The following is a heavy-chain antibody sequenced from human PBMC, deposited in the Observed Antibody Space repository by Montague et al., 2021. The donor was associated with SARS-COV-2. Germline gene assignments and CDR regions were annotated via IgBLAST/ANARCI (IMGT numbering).Heavy chain of an antibody. Sequence: PALVTPTQTLTLACTFSGFSPSTSGMCVSWIRRPPGKALEWLARIDWDDDKYYSTSLKTRLTISKDTSKNQVVLTMTNMDPVDTATYYCAREYSSGVYFDYWGQGTLVTVSS. J-gene: IGHJ4*02. D-gene: IGHD6-19*01. CDR1: GFSPSTSGMC. CDR2: IDWDDDK. V-gene: IGHV2-70*11. CDR3: AREYSSGVYFDY.